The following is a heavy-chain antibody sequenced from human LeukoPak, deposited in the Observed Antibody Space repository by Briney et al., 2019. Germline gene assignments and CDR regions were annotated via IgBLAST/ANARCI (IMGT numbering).Heavy chain of an antibody. Sequence: PGGSLRLSCAASGFTFSTYSVSWVRQAPGKGLEWISYISASSTTIKYADSVKSRFTISRDNAKNSLYLQMNSLRDDDTAIYYCARVFYGSGSGGLDYWGQGTLVTVSS. V-gene: IGHV3-48*02. D-gene: IGHD3-10*01. CDR2: ISASSTTI. CDR3: ARVFYGSGSGGLDY. J-gene: IGHJ4*02. CDR1: GFTFSTYS.